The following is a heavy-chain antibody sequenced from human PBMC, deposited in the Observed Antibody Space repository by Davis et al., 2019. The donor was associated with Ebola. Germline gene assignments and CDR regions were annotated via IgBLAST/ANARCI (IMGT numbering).Heavy chain of an antibody. J-gene: IGHJ4*02. CDR2: IKQDGSEK. CDR3: AREGGDRRIVVVITTWSYFDY. V-gene: IGHV3-7*01. D-gene: IGHD3-22*01. CDR1: GFTFSSYW. Sequence: GESLKISCAASGFTFSSYWMSWVRQAPGKGLEWVANIKQDGSEKYYVDSVKGRFTISRDNAKNSLYLQMNSLRAEDTAVYYCAREGGDRRIVVVITTWSYFDYWGQGTLVTVSS.